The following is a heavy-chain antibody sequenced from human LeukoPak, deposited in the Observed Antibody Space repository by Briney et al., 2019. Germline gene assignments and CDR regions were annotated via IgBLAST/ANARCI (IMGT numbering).Heavy chain of an antibody. J-gene: IGHJ4*02. Sequence: GGSLRLSCAASGFTFSSYAMSWVRQAPGKGLEWVSGMSGSGGNTFYADSVKGRFTISRDNSKNTLYLQMNSLRAEDTAVYYCARVSGNSYGRFFDYWGQGTLVTVSS. CDR1: GFTFSSYA. D-gene: IGHD5-18*01. V-gene: IGHV3-23*01. CDR3: ARVSGNSYGRFFDY. CDR2: MSGSGGNT.